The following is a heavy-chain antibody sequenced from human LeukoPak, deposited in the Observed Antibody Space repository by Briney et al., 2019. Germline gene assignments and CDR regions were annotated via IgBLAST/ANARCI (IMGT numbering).Heavy chain of an antibody. CDR3: ARSLHFSSSNPYFDY. J-gene: IGHJ4*02. Sequence: SVKVSCKASGGTFSSYAISWVRQAPRQGLEWMGGIIPIFGTANYAQKFQGRVTITADESTSTAYMELSSLRSEDTAVYYCARSLHFSSSNPYFDYWGQGTLVTVSS. CDR2: IIPIFGTA. V-gene: IGHV1-69*13. CDR1: GGTFSSYA. D-gene: IGHD6-13*01.